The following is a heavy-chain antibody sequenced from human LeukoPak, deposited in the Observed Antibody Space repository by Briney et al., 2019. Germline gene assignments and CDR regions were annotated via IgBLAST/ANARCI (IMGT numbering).Heavy chain of an antibody. CDR3: ARGVVVTAMSGYYYYGMDV. J-gene: IGHJ6*02. CDR2: ISAYNGNT. Sequence: ASVKVSCKASGYTFTSYGISWVRQAPGQGLEWMGWISAYNGNTNYAQKLQGRVTMTTDTSTGTAYMELRSLRSDDTAVYYCARGVVVTAMSGYYYYGMDVWGQGTTVTVSS. V-gene: IGHV1-18*01. CDR1: GYTFTSYG. D-gene: IGHD2-21*02.